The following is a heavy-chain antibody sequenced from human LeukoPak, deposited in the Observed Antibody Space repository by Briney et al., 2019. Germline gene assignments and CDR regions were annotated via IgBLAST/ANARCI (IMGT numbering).Heavy chain of an antibody. CDR1: GGSISSYY. CDR3: ARHVSAWFGESPFDY. Sequence: SETLSLTYTVSGGSISSYYWSWIRQPPGKGLEWIGYIYYSGSTNYNPSLKSRVTISVDTSKNQFSLKLSSVTAADTAVYYCARHVSAWFGESPFDYWGQGTLVTVSS. J-gene: IGHJ4*02. V-gene: IGHV4-59*08. CDR2: IYYSGST. D-gene: IGHD3-10*01.